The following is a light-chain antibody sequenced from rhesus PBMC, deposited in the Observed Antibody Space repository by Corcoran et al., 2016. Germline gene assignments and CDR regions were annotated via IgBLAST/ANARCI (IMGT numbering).Light chain of an antibody. J-gene: IGLJ1*01. CDR3: FSYRRGSTYI. CDR1: SGDIGGYND. V-gene: IGLV2S9*01. Sequence: QSALTQPPSVSKSLGQSVTISCTGTSGDIGGYNDVSWYQHHPGTAPILLIYDVSERPSGVSDRFSGSKSGNTASLTISGLQAEDVADYYCFSYRRGSTYIFGVGTRLTVL. CDR2: DVS.